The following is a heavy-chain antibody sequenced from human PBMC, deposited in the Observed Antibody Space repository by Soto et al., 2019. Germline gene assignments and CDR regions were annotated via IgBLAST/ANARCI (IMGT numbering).Heavy chain of an antibody. CDR3: ARGIAEAGMDYYHYMDV. CDR2: MNPNSGNT. CDR1: GYTYTSYD. D-gene: IGHD6-13*01. J-gene: IGHJ6*03. V-gene: IGHV1-8*01. Sequence: ASVKVSCNASGYTYTSYDINRVRQATGQGLEWMGWMNPNSGNTGYAQKFQGRVTMTRNTSISAAYMELSSLRSEDTAVYYCARGIAEAGMDYYHYMDVWGKGTTVTVSS.